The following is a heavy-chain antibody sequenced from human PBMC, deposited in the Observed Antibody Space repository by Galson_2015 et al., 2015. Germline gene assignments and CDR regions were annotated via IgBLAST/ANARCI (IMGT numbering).Heavy chain of an antibody. CDR2: IKSKTDGGTT. CDR1: GFTFSNAW. D-gene: IGHD3-22*01. V-gene: IGHV3-15*01. CDR3: TTDSPYYYDSSGFDL. Sequence: SLRLSCAASGFTFSNAWMSWVRQAPGKGLEWVGRIKSKTDGGTTDYAAPVKGRFTISRDDSKNTLYLQMNSLKTEDTAVYYCTTDSPYYYDSSGFDLWGRGTLVTVSS. J-gene: IGHJ2*01.